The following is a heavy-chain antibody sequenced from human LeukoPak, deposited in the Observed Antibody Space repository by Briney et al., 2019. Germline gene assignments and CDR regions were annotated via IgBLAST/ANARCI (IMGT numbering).Heavy chain of an antibody. V-gene: IGHV1-18*04. J-gene: IGHJ3*02. Sequence: ASVKVSCKASGYTFTSYYMHWVRQAPGQGLEWMGWISVYNGNTNYAQKLQGRVTMTTNTSTSTAYMDLRSLRSDDTAVYYCARNRWEPYHNDAFDIWGQGTMVTVSS. CDR3: ARNRWEPYHNDAFDI. CDR2: ISVYNGNT. CDR1: GYTFTSYY. D-gene: IGHD1-26*01.